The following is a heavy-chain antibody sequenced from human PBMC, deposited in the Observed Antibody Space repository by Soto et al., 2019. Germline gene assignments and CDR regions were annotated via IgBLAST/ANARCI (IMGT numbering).Heavy chain of an antibody. D-gene: IGHD7-27*01. CDR1: GGSISSHY. V-gene: IGHV4-59*08. CDR3: ARRVTGDAHFDL. Sequence: QVQLQESGPGLVKPSETLSLTCTVSGGSISSHYWIWIRQPPGKGLEWIGYIYYSGSTNYNPSLNSRVTISVDTSKNQFSLKLSSVTAADTAVYYCARRVTGDAHFDLWGRGTVVTVSS. J-gene: IGHJ2*01. CDR2: IYYSGST.